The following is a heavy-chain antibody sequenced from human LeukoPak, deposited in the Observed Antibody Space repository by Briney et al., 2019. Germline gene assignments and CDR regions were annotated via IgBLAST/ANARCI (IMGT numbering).Heavy chain of an antibody. CDR1: GYTFTSYY. CDR3: AREPGYSSGIFDY. Sequence: ASVKVSCKASGYTFTSYYMHWVRQAPGQGPEWMGVINPSGGGTTYAQKFQGRVTKTRDTSTSTVYMDLSSLRSEDTAVYYCAREPGYSSGIFDYWGQGTLVTVSS. J-gene: IGHJ4*02. V-gene: IGHV1-46*01. CDR2: INPSGGGT. D-gene: IGHD6-19*01.